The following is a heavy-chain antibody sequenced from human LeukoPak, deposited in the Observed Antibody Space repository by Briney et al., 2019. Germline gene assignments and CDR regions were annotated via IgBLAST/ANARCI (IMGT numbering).Heavy chain of an antibody. CDR1: GGSIGSTNYF. CDR2: INYSGIT. CDR3: ARDNPSGYFDR. Sequence: SETLPLTCTVSGGSIGSTNYFWGWIRQPPGRGLEWIGSINYSGITYYHPSLKSRITISIDTSKNQFSLKVTSVTAADMAVYYCARDNPSGYFDRWGQGILVTVSS. D-gene: IGHD5-12*01. V-gene: IGHV4-39*07. J-gene: IGHJ5*02.